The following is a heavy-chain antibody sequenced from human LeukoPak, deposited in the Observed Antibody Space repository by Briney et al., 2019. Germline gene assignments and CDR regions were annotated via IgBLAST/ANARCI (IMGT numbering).Heavy chain of an antibody. Sequence: ASVTVSCTGSGYTFTSYGISWVRQAPGQGLEWMGWISAYNGNTNYAQKLQGRVTMTTDTSTSTAYMELRSLRSDDTAVYYCARGEGQWLVRGRRYFDYWGQGTLVTVSS. J-gene: IGHJ4*02. V-gene: IGHV1-18*01. CDR2: ISAYNGNT. CDR1: GYTFTSYG. CDR3: ARGEGQWLVRGRRYFDY. D-gene: IGHD6-19*01.